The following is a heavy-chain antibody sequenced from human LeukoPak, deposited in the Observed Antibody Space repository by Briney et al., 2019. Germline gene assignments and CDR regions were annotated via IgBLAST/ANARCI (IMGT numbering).Heavy chain of an antibody. CDR1: GFTFSSYA. J-gene: IGHJ6*02. Sequence: HPGGSLRLSCAASGFTFSSYAMHWVRQAPGKGLEWVAVISYDGSNKYYADSVKGRFTISRDNSKNTLYLQMDSLRAEDTAVYYCARDYGSGSYGSYYYGMDVWGQGTTVTVSS. V-gene: IGHV3-30-3*01. D-gene: IGHD3-10*01. CDR2: ISYDGSNK. CDR3: ARDYGSGSYGSYYYGMDV.